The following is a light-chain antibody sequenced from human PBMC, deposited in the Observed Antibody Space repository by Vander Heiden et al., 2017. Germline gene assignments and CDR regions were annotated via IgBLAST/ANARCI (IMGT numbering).Light chain of an antibody. CDR2: QDS. V-gene: IGLV3-1*01. CDR3: QAWDSSTVV. J-gene: IGLJ2*01. Sequence: SYELAQPPSASVSPGQTASITCSGDKLGDKYACWYQKKPGQSPVLVIYQDSKRPSGIPERFSGSNAGNTATLTISGTQAMDEADYYCQAWDSSTVVFGGGTKLTVL. CDR1: KLGDKY.